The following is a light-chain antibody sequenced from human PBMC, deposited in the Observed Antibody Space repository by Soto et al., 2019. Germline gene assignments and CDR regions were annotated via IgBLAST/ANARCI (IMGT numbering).Light chain of an antibody. V-gene: IGKV1-33*01. CDR3: QQYDNLPLT. J-gene: IGKJ4*01. CDR1: QDISNY. CDR2: DAS. Sequence: DIQMTQSPSSLSASVGDRVTITCQASQDISNYLNWYQQKPGKAPKLLIYDASKLETGVPSRFSGSGSGTDLTYTSSSLQPEDIATYYCQQYDNLPLTFGGGPKVDIK.